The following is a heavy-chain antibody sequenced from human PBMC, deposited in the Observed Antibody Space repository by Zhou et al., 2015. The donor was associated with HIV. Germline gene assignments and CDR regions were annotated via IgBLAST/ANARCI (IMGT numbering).Heavy chain of an antibody. V-gene: IGHV1-58*01. CDR3: AADRYSGSYLRAFDI. CDR1: GFTFTSSA. J-gene: IGHJ3*02. Sequence: QMQLVQSGPEVKKPGTSVKVSCKASGFTFTSSAVQWVRQARGQRLEWIGWIVVGSGNTNYAQKFQERVTITRDMSTSTAYMELSSLRSEDTAVYYCAADRYSGSYLRAFDIWGQGTMVTVSS. D-gene: IGHD1-26*01. CDR2: IVVGSGNT.